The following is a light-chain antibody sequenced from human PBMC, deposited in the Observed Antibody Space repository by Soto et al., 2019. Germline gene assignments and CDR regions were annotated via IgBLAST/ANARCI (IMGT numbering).Light chain of an antibody. Sequence: EVVLTQSPDTLSLPPGERATLSCRASQSISSYLAWYQQKPGQAPRLLIYDAYSRATGIPARFSGSGSGKDFTLTISSLEPEDFAVYYCQQLTDWPPQWTFGQGTKVEIK. CDR3: QQLTDWPPQWT. CDR1: QSISSY. V-gene: IGKV3-11*01. CDR2: DAY. J-gene: IGKJ1*01.